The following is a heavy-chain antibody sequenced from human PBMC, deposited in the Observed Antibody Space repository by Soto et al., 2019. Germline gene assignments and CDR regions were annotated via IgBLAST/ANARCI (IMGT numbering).Heavy chain of an antibody. Sequence: QVQLQQWGAGLLKPSETLSLTCAVYGGSFSGYYWSWIRQPPGKGLEWIGEINHSGSTNYNPSLKSRVTISVXXSXNXXSLKLSSVTAADTAVYYCAILPMVRGVISYYGMDVWGQGTTVTVSS. CDR1: GGSFSGYY. V-gene: IGHV4-34*01. CDR3: AILPMVRGVISYYGMDV. D-gene: IGHD3-10*01. J-gene: IGHJ6*02. CDR2: INHSGST.